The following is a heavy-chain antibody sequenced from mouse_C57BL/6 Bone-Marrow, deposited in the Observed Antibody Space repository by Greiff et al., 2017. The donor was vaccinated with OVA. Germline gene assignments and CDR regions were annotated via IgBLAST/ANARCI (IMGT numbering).Heavy chain of an antibody. CDR2: ISDGGSYT. V-gene: IGHV5-4*01. D-gene: IGHD1-1*01. Sequence: EVKVVESGGGLVKPGGSLKLSCAASGFTFSSYAMSWVRPTPAKRLEWVATISDGGSYTYYPDNVKGRFTISRDNAKNNLYLQMSHLKSEETAMYYCARDRGNYVWFAYWGQGTLVTVAA. CDR1: GFTFSSYA. J-gene: IGHJ3*01. CDR3: ARDRGNYVWFAY.